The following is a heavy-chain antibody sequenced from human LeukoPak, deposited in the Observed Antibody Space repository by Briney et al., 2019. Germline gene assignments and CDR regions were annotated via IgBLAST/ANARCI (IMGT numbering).Heavy chain of an antibody. CDR2: INPNSGGT. J-gene: IGHJ3*02. Sequence: GASVKVSCKASGYTFTGYSMHWVRQAPGQGLEWMGWINPNSGGTNYAQKFQGRVTLTRDTSISTAYMELNRLRSDDTAVYYCARVAGGGGGISMIVVVSGTGAFDIWGQGTMVTVSS. V-gene: IGHV1-2*02. CDR1: GYTFTGYS. D-gene: IGHD3-22*01. CDR3: ARVAGGGGGISMIVVVSGTGAFDI.